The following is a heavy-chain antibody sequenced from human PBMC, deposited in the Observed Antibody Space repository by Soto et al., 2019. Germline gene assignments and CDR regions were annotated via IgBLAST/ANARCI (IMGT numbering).Heavy chain of an antibody. CDR3: ARVSSSSWYFDY. D-gene: IGHD6-13*01. V-gene: IGHV4-59*01. CDR2: IYYSGST. CDR1: GGSISSYY. J-gene: IGHJ4*02. Sequence: QVQLQESGPGLVKPSETLSLTCTVSGGSISSYYWSWIRQPPGKGLEWIGYIYYSGSTNYNPSLKSRVTISVDASKNQFSLKLSSVTAADTAVYYCARVSSSSWYFDYWGQGTLVTVSS.